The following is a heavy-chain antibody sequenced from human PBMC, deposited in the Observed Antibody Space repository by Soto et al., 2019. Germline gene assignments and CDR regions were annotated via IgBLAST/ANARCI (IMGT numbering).Heavy chain of an antibody. CDR3: ARDLNCYGSSVWFEP. V-gene: IGHV4-61*01. CDR1: GGSIRSNINY. J-gene: IGHJ5*02. Sequence: SETLSLTCSFSGGSIRSNINYWSWIRHPPGKGLEWIGYTYYSGSTNYNPSLKPRVTISVDTSKNQFSLRLSSVTAADTAVYYCARDLNCYGSSVWFEPWGQGTLVTVS. CDR2: TYYSGST. D-gene: IGHD3-10*01.